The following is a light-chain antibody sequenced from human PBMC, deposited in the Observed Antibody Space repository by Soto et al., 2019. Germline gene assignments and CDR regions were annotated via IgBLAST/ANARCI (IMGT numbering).Light chain of an antibody. CDR2: DAS. CDR3: QQYNSYWT. V-gene: IGKV1-5*01. Sequence: DIQMTQSPSTLSASVGDRVTITCRASQSISTWLAWYQQKPGKAPKLLIYDASSLESGGPSRFNGSGSGTEFSLPLSRLQTDDFETYPCQQYNSYWTLVQGTKVEIK. J-gene: IGKJ1*01. CDR1: QSISTW.